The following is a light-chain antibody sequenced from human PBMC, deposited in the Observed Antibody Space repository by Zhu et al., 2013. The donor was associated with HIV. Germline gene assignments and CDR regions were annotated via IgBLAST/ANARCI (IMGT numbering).Light chain of an antibody. CDR2: EVN. V-gene: IGLV2-14*01. J-gene: IGLJ1*01. CDR3: CTYAGTPYV. CDR1: NSDVGGYKF. Sequence: QFVLTQPASVSASPGQSIAISCTGTNSDVGGYKFVSWYQQYPGKVPKLIIYEVNNRASGISSRFSGFKSGNMATLIISGLQAEDEADYYCCTYAGTPYVFGTGTTVTVL.